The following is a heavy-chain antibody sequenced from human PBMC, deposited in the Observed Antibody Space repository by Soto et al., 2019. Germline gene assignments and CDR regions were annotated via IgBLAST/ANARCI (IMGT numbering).Heavy chain of an antibody. J-gene: IGHJ4*02. CDR2: ISYDARNK. D-gene: IGHD5-18*01. CDR3: RGYNYGPLPYDY. Sequence: GGSLRLSFGAAEFAFSGCAIHCIRQAPGKGLEWVALISYDARNKYYAESVKGRFTISRDNSKNTLYLQMNSLRAEDTAVYYSRGYNYGPLPYDYWGQGTLVTVSS. V-gene: IGHV3-30*04. CDR1: EFAFSGCA.